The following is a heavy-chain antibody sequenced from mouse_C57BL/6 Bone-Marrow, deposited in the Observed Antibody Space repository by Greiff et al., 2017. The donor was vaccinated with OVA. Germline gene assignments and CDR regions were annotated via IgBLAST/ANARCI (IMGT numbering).Heavy chain of an antibody. J-gene: IGHJ4*01. CDR1: GYTFTSYW. CDR2: IDPSDSYT. V-gene: IGHV1-59*01. CDR3: ARGAPTAVATGGAMDY. Sequence: QVQLQQPGAELVKPGASVKLSCKASGYTFTSYWMHWVKQRPGQGLEWIGVIDPSDSYTNYNQKFKGKATLTVDTSSSTAYMQLSSLTSEDSAVYYCARGAPTAVATGGAMDYWGQGTSVTVSS. D-gene: IGHD1-1*01.